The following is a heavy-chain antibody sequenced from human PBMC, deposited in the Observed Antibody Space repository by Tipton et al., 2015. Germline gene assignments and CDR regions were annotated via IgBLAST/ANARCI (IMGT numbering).Heavy chain of an antibody. CDR2: IYDTGTT. Sequence: TLSLTCTVSGGSIGNYYWNWIRQPAGKRLEWIGRIYDTGTTNYNPSLKGRVTMSVAASNNDFTLNLRSVTAADTAVYYCARESLGRALYFFDYWGQGSPVTVSA. J-gene: IGHJ4*02. CDR1: GGSIGNYY. D-gene: IGHD3-16*01. CDR3: ARESLGRALYFFDY. V-gene: IGHV4-4*07.